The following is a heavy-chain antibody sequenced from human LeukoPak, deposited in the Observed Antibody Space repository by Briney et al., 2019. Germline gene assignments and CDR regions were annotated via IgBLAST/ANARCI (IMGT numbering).Heavy chain of an antibody. Sequence: PSETLSPTCTVSGGSISSSSYYWGWIRQPPGKGLEWIGSIYYSGSTYYNPSLKSRVTISVDTSKNQFSLKLSSVTAADTAVYYCARPPVDTVTGWFDPWGQGTLVTVS. D-gene: IGHD4-17*01. J-gene: IGHJ5*02. V-gene: IGHV4-39*01. CDR3: ARPPVDTVTGWFDP. CDR2: IYYSGST. CDR1: GGSISSSSYY.